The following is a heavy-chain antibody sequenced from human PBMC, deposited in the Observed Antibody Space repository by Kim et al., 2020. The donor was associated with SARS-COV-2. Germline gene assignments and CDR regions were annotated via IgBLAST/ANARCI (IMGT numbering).Heavy chain of an antibody. Sequence: SETLSLTCTVSGGSISSGDYYWSWIRQPPGKGLEWIGYIYYSGSTYYNPSLKSRVTISLYTSKNQFSLKLSSVTAADTAVYYCARDLIADNCNYRHYYYGMDVWGQGTTVTVSS. J-gene: IGHJ6*02. CDR3: ARDLIADNCNYRHYYYGMDV. V-gene: IGHV4-30-4*01. D-gene: IGHD1-7*01. CDR2: IYYSGST. CDR1: GGSISSGDYY.